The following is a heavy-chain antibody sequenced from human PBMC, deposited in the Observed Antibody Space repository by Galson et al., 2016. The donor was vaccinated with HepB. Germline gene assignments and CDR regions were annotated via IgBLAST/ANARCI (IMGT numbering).Heavy chain of an antibody. J-gene: IGHJ1*01. CDR2: IYHSGST. CDR1: GASISNAYYS. D-gene: IGHD6-13*01. Sequence: TLSLTCAVSGASISNAYYSWCWIRQPPGKGLEWIGYIYHSGSTYYNPSLKSRVTISVDRSKNQFSLQLTSVTAADTAVYYCVRPPYSSTPWDSLEWGQGTLVTVSS. V-gene: IGHV4-30-2*01. CDR3: VRPPYSSTPWDSLE.